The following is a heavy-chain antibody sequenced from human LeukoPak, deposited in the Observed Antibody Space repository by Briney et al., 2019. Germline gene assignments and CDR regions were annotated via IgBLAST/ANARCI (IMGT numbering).Heavy chain of an antibody. CDR3: ATVPNFGSAPVFDY. J-gene: IGHJ4*02. Sequence: GGSLRLSCAASGFTFSSYEMNWVRQAPGKGLEWVSYISSSGSTIYYADSVKGRFTISRDNAKNSLYLQMNSLRAEDTAVYYCATVPNFGSAPVFDYWGQGTLVTVSS. V-gene: IGHV3-48*03. CDR2: ISSSGSTI. CDR1: GFTFSSYE. D-gene: IGHD4/OR15-4a*01.